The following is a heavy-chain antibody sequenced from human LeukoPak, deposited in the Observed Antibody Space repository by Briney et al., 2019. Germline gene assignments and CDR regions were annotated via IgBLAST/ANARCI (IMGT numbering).Heavy chain of an antibody. CDR2: IWYDGSIQ. Sequence: GGSLRLSCAASGFTFSSYGMHWVRQAPGKGLEWVAAIWYDGSIQYYADSVKGRFTISRDNSKNTLYLQMDSLRAEDTAVYYCARAGYCSGGSCYGSDYWGQGTRATVST. CDR3: ARAGYCSGGSCYGSDY. J-gene: IGHJ4*02. D-gene: IGHD2-15*01. CDR1: GFTFSSYG. V-gene: IGHV3-33*01.